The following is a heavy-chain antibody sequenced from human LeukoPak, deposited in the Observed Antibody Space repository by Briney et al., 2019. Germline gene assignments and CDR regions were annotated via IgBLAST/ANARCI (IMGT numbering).Heavy chain of an antibody. CDR2: ISWGGGST. D-gene: IGHD3-10*01. CDR1: GFTFDDYA. J-gene: IGHJ4*02. V-gene: IGHV3-43D*03. Sequence: GGSLRLSCAASGFTFDDYAMHWVRQAPGKGLEWVSLISWGGGSTYYADSVKGRFTISRDNSKNSLYLQMNSLRAEDTALYYCAKDIWVRRVRGGPFDYWGQGTLVTVSS. CDR3: AKDIWVRRVRGGPFDY.